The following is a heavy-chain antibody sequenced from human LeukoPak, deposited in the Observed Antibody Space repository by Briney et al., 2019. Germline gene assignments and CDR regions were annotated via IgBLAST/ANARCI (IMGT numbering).Heavy chain of an antibody. J-gene: IGHJ4*02. CDR2: IWYDGSNK. V-gene: IGHV3-33*08. D-gene: IGHD3-22*01. Sequence: TGGSLRLSCAASGFTFSSYAMHWVRQAPGKGLEWVAVIWYDGSNKYYADSVKGRFTISRDNSKNTLYLQMNSLRAEDTAVYYCARDQIGRLGDYYDSSGPYPLDYWGQGTLVTVSS. CDR3: ARDQIGRLGDYYDSSGPYPLDY. CDR1: GFTFSSYA.